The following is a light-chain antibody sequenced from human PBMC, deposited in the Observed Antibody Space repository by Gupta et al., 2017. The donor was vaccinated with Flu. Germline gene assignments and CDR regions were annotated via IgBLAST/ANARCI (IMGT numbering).Light chain of an antibody. Sequence: QSALTQPPSASGTPGQRVTVSCSGSNSNIGRYGVDWYQQFPGTAPSLLLYDFSDRPSGVPDRFSGSKSGTSASLAISGLQPEDEAEYYCAVWEDSLGGNYVFGAGTKVTVL. CDR1: NSNIGRYG. CDR2: DFS. V-gene: IGLV1-44*01. CDR3: AVWEDSLGGNYV. J-gene: IGLJ1*01.